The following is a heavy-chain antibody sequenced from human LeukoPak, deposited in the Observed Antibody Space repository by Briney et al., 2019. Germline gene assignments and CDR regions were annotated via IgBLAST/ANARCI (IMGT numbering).Heavy chain of an antibody. Sequence: GGTLRLSCAASGFTFSSYWMSWVRQAPGKGLEWVANIKQDGSEKYYVDSVKGRFTISRDNAKNSLYLQMNSLRAEDTAVYYCARLREIPVFGVVTKSTSYFDYWGQGTLVTVSS. J-gene: IGHJ4*02. CDR2: IKQDGSEK. CDR1: GFTFSSYW. CDR3: ARLREIPVFGVVTKSTSYFDY. V-gene: IGHV3-7*01. D-gene: IGHD3-3*01.